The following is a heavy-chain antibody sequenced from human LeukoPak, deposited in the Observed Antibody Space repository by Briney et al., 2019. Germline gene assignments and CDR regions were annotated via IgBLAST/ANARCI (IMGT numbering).Heavy chain of an antibody. D-gene: IGHD2-2*01. CDR1: EFTFSAYV. J-gene: IGHJ3*02. Sequence: PGGSLRLSCAASEFTFSAYVMHWIRQAPGRGLEWVAFVRYGGNIKYYADSVKGRFTISRDNSKNTLYLQMNSLRPEDTAVYYCATCTTSCYGWFHIWGQGTMVTVSS. CDR2: VRYGGNIK. CDR3: ATCTTSCYGWFHI. V-gene: IGHV3-30*02.